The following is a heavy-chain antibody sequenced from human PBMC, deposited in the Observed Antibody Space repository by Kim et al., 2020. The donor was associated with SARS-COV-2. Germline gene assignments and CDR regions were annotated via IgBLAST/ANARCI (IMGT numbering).Heavy chain of an antibody. CDR1: GYTFTGYY. V-gene: IGHV1-2*02. J-gene: IGHJ5*02. Sequence: ASVKVSCKASGYTFTGYYMHWVRQAPGQGLEWMGWINPNSGGTNYAQKFQGRVTMTRDTSISTAYMELRRLRSDDTAVYYCAREKGEVRGVIWVDLAWFDPWGQGTLVTVSS. CDR2: INPNSGGT. D-gene: IGHD3-10*01. CDR3: AREKGEVRGVIWVDLAWFDP.